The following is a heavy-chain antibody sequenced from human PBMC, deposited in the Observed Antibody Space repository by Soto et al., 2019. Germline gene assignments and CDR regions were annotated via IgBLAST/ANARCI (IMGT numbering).Heavy chain of an antibody. V-gene: IGHV3-21*01. CDR2: ISSSSSHI. J-gene: IGHJ4*02. CDR1: AFTFDTSS. CDR3: ARGIVPAAFDY. Sequence: EVQLVESGGGLVKPGGSTRLSCLASAFTFDTSSMNWVRQAPGRGLEWVSSISSSSSHISYAESVKGRFSISRDNAKNSLYLQMNSLRDEDTAVYYCARGIVPAAFDYWGQGTPVTVSS. D-gene: IGHD2-2*01.